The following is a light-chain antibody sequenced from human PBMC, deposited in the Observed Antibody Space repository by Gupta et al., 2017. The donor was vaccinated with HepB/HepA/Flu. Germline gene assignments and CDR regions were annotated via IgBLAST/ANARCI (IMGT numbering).Light chain of an antibody. J-gene: IGLJ2*01. CDR1: SNNVGNQG. Sequence: QAVLTQPSSVSTGLRQTATLTCTGNSNNVGNQGAAWLQQHQGHPPNLLSYKNNNRPSGISGRFSASRSGNTAPLTITGLQPEDEADYYCSAWNSSLSARVFGGGTKLTVL. CDR3: SAWNSSLSARV. V-gene: IGLV10-54*04. CDR2: KNN.